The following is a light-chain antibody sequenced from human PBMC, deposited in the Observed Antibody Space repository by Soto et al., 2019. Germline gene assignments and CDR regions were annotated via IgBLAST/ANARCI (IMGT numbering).Light chain of an antibody. V-gene: IGLV2-14*01. CDR3: SSYTSSNTYV. J-gene: IGLJ1*01. Sequence: QSVLTQPASVSGPPGQSITISCTVTSSDVGGYNYVSWYQQYPGKAPKLMIYEVSNRPSGVSNRFSGSKSGNTASLTISGLQAEDEADYYCSSYTSSNTYVFGTGTKVTVL. CDR1: SSDVGGYNY. CDR2: EVS.